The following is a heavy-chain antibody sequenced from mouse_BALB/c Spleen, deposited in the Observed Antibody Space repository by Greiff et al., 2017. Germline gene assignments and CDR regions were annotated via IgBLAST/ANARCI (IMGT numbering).Heavy chain of an antibody. V-gene: IGHV5-6-5*01. CDR3: ARIYYDYGEAMDY. CDR2: ISSGGST. J-gene: IGHJ4*01. Sequence: EVKLMESGGGLVKPGGSLKLSCAASGFTFSSYAMSWVRQTPEKRLEWVASISSGGSTYYPDSVKGRFTISRDNARNILYLQMSSLRSEDTAMYYCARIYYDYGEAMDYWGQGTSVTVSS. CDR1: GFTFSSYA. D-gene: IGHD2-4*01.